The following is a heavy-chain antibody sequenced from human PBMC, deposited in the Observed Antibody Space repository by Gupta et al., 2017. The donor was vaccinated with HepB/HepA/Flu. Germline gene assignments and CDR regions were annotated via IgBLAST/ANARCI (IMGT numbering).Heavy chain of an antibody. CDR3: ARNLYYTRGDHYGWDFVY. CDR2: VYYGGNT. D-gene: IGHD3-3*01. V-gene: IGHV4-30-4*01. Sequence: QVHLQESGPGLVKPSQTLSLTCNVSGDSIDRRDYYWSWIRQSPGKGLEWIGYVYYGGNTLYTKSCKMRVTISADMSKKQVSLMMTSVTDADLDIYYCARNLYYTRGDHYGWDFVYWGPGSLVTVSS. CDR1: GDSIDRRDYY. J-gene: IGHJ4*01.